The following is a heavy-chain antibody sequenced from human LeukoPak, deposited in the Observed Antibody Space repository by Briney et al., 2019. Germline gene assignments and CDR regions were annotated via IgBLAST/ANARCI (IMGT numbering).Heavy chain of an antibody. CDR1: GFTFSSYW. Sequence: GGSLRLSCAASGFTFSSYWMHWVRQAPGKGLVWVSRINSDGSSTSYADSVKGRFTISRDNAKNTLCLQMNSLRAEDTAVYYCARGIIAVAGYGMDVWGQGTTVTVSS. V-gene: IGHV3-74*01. D-gene: IGHD6-19*01. CDR2: INSDGSST. CDR3: ARGIIAVAGYGMDV. J-gene: IGHJ6*02.